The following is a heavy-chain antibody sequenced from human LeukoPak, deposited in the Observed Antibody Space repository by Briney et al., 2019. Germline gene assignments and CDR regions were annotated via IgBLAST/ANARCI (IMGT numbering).Heavy chain of an antibody. Sequence: SETLSLTCSVSGGSMSSYYWNWIRLSPGKGLEWIGHIYYGGSTNYNPSLKSRVTISVDTSKNQFSLKLSSVTAADSAFYYCARSGGMFYFDFWGQGNLVTVSS. J-gene: IGHJ4*02. V-gene: IGHV4-59*01. D-gene: IGHD4-23*01. CDR3: ARSGGMFYFDF. CDR2: IYYGGST. CDR1: GGSMSSYY.